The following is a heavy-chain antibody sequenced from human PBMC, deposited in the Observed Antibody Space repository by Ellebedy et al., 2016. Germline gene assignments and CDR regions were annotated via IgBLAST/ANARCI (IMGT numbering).Heavy chain of an antibody. CDR2: VFHTGTI. Sequence: GSLRLSCVVSGFSVSSDYWNWILRPPGKGLEWIGYVFHTGTINYNPSLKSRVTMSVDTSKSQFSLRLTSVTAADTAVYYCAKWNGGWYAFEVWGQGTMVTVSS. CDR3: AKWNGGWYAFEV. CDR1: GFSVSSDY. J-gene: IGHJ3*01. D-gene: IGHD6-19*01. V-gene: IGHV4-59*02.